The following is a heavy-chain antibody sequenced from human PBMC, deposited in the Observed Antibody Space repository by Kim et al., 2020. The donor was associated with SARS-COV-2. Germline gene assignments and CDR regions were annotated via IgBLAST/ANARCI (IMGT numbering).Heavy chain of an antibody. Sequence: SETLSLTCTVSGGSISSGAYYWTWIRQYQGKGLEWIGYIHNSGSTYYNQSLKSRVSISVDTSRNQFSLTLSYATAADPALYYCARDQYTTSFHYYGFDV. CDR3: ARDQYTTSFHYYGFDV. J-gene: IGHJ6*01. D-gene: IGHD6-6*01. CDR2: IHNSGST. V-gene: IGHV4-31*03. CDR1: GGSISSGAYY.